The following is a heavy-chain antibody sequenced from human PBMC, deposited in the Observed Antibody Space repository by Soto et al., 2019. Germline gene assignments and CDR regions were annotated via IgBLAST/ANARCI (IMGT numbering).Heavy chain of an antibody. D-gene: IGHD2-15*01. J-gene: IGHJ6*02. CDR1: GYTFTSYG. V-gene: IGHV1-18*01. CDR2: ISAYNGNT. CDR3: ARDYSSYYYYGMDV. Sequence: ASVKVSCKASGYTFTSYGISWVRQAPGQGLEWMGWISAYNGNTNYAQKLQGRVTMTTDTSTSTAYMELRSLRSDDTAVYYCARDYSSYYYYGMDVWGQGTTVTVSS.